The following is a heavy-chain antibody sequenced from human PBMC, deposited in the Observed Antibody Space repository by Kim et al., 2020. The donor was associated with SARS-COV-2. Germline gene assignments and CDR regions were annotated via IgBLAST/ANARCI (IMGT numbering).Heavy chain of an antibody. CDR3: ARDLTTVVRRYWYFDL. D-gene: IGHD4-17*01. CDR2: IYYSGGT. Sequence: SETLSLTCTVSGGSVSSGSYYWSWIRQPPGKGLEWIGYIYYSGGTNYNPSLKSRVTISVDTSKNQFSLKLSSVTAADTAVYYCARDLTTVVRRYWYFDL. J-gene: IGHJ2*01. CDR1: GGSVSSGSYY. V-gene: IGHV4-61*01.